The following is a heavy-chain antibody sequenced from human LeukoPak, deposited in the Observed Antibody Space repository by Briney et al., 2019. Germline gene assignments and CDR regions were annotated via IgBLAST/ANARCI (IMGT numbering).Heavy chain of an antibody. CDR1: GFTFSSYD. J-gene: IGHJ4*02. Sequence: GGSLRLSCAASGFTFSSYDMSWVRHGPGKGLEWVSDISGSGGRTHYADSVKGRFTISRDNSKNTLYLQMNSLRAEDTAVYYCAKDRAYYDSSGLFDYWGQGTLVTVSS. CDR2: ISGSGGRT. D-gene: IGHD3-22*01. V-gene: IGHV3-23*01. CDR3: AKDRAYYDSSGLFDY.